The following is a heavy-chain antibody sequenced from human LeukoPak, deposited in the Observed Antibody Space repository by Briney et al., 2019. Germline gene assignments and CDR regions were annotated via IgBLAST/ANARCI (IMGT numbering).Heavy chain of an antibody. D-gene: IGHD4-11*01. V-gene: IGHV4-59*11. J-gene: IGHJ3*02. CDR1: GGSISSHY. Sequence: SETLSLACTVSGGSISSHYWSWIRQPPGKGLEWIGYIYYSGSTNYNPSLKSRVTISVDTSKNQFSLKLSSVTAADTAVYYCARDGLHHDAFDIWGGGEMVTVSS. CDR3: ARDGLHHDAFDI. CDR2: IYYSGST.